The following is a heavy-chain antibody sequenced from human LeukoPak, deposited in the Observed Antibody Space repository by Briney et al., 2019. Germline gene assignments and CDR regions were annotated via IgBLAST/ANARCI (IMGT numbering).Heavy chain of an antibody. V-gene: IGHV1-8*01. CDR2: MNPNSGNT. D-gene: IGHD3-3*01. Sequence: ASVKVSCKASGYTFTSYDINWVRQATGQGLEWMGWMNPNSGNTGYAQKFQGRVTMTRNTSISTAYMELSSLRSEDTAVCYCASSGFWSGYAALGWGQGTLVTVSS. CDR1: GYTFTSYD. CDR3: ASSGFWSGYAALG. J-gene: IGHJ4*02.